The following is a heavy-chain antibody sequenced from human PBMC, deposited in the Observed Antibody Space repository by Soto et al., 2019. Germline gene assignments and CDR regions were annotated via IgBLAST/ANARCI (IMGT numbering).Heavy chain of an antibody. CDR1: GGSFSGYY. CDR2: INHSGST. V-gene: IGHV4-34*01. CDR3: ARGGGRSGGRSGWYHPYYYYGMDV. Sequence: QVQLQQWGAGLLKPSETLSLTCAVYGGSFSGYYWSWIRQPPGKGLEWIGEINHSGSTNYNPSLKSRVTISVDTSKNQFSLKLSSVTAADTAVYYCARGGGRSGGRSGWYHPYYYYGMDVWGQGTTVTVSS. J-gene: IGHJ6*02. D-gene: IGHD6-19*01.